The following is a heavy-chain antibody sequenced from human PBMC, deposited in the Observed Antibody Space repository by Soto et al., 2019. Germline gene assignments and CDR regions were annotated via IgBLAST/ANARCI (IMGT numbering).Heavy chain of an antibody. D-gene: IGHD6-13*01. V-gene: IGHV3-7*01. CDR1: GFTFSSYW. J-gene: IGHJ4*02. CDR2: IKQDGSEK. CDR3: ARDHGSSWYSDDYFDY. Sequence: QTGGSLRLSCAASGFTFSSYWMSWVRQAPGKGLEWVANIKQDGSEKYYVDSVKGRFTISRDNAKNSLYLQMNSLRAEDTAVYYCARDHGSSWYSDDYFDYWGQGTLVTVSS.